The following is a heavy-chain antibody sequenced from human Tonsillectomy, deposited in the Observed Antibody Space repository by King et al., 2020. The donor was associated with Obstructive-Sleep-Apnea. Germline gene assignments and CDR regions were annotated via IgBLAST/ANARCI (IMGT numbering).Heavy chain of an antibody. Sequence: VQLPQWGAGLLKPSETLSLTCAVYGGSFSAYYWNWIRQPPGKGLEWIGEINHSGSTNYNPSLKSRVTISVDTSRNQFSLKLSSVTAADTAVYYCARGGDILTGASIDYWGQGTLVTVSS. CDR3: ARGGDILTGASIDY. CDR2: INHSGST. J-gene: IGHJ4*02. V-gene: IGHV4-34*01. CDR1: GGSFSAYY. D-gene: IGHD3-9*01.